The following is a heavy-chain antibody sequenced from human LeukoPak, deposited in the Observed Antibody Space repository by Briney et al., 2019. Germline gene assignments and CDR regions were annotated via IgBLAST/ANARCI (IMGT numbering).Heavy chain of an antibody. CDR2: IYPGDSDT. Sequence: GESLKISCKGSGYSFTSYWIGWVRQMPGKGLEWMGIIYPGDSDTRYSPSFQGQVTISADKSISTAYLQWSSLRASDTAMYYCARQWRYCSGGSCYAPGMDVWGQGTTVTVSS. V-gene: IGHV5-51*01. D-gene: IGHD2-15*01. CDR3: ARQWRYCSGGSCYAPGMDV. CDR1: GYSFTSYW. J-gene: IGHJ6*02.